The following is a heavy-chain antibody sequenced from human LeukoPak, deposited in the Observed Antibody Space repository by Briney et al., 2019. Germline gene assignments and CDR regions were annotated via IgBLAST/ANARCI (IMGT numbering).Heavy chain of an antibody. CDR3: GRHAYGDSSAAFDI. CDR2: VYRRGST. D-gene: IGHD4-17*01. V-gene: IGHV4-4*02. J-gene: IGHJ3*02. Sequence: SGTLSLTCAVSGDSISSNYCWRWVHQFPGKGLEWIGEVYRRGSTSYNPSLKSRVVISIDKSKNQYSLNLNSVTAADTAMYYCGRHAYGDSSAAFDIWGQGTVVIVSS. CDR1: GDSISSNYC.